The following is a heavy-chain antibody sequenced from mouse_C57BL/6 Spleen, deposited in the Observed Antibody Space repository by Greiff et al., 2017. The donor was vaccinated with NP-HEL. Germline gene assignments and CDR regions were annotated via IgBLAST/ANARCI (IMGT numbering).Heavy chain of an antibody. CDR3: ARFDGSSYGDFDV. V-gene: IGHV5-6*01. J-gene: IGHJ1*03. Sequence: EVHLVESGGELVKPGGSLKLSCAASGFTFSSYGMSWVRQTPDKRLEWVATISSGGSYTYYPDSVKGRFTISRDNAKNTLYLQMSSLKSEDTAMYCCARFDGSSYGDFDVWGTGTTVTVSS. CDR2: ISSGGSYT. CDR1: GFTFSSYG. D-gene: IGHD1-1*01.